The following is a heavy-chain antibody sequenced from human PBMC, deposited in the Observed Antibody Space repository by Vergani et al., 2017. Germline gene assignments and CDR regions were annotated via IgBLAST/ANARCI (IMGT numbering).Heavy chain of an antibody. CDR1: GGTFSSYA. V-gene: IGHV1-69*11. J-gene: IGHJ6*02. Sequence: QVQLVQSGAEVKKPGSSVKVSCKASGGTFSSYAISWVRQAPGQGLEWMGGIIPILGTANYAQKFQGRVTITADESTSTAYMELSSLRSEDTAVYYCASISDIVVVPAANYYYYYGMDVWGQGTTVTVSS. CDR2: IIPILGTA. CDR3: ASISDIVVVPAANYYYYYGMDV. D-gene: IGHD2-2*01.